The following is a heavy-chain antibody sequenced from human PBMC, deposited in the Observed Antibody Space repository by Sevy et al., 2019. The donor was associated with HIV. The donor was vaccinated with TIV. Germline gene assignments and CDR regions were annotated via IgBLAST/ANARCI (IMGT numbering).Heavy chain of an antibody. CDR3: ARGGSSWYVRYYYGMDV. D-gene: IGHD6-13*01. CDR2: INHSGST. CDR1: GGSFSGYY. V-gene: IGHV4-34*01. J-gene: IGHJ6*02. Sequence: SETLSLTCAVYGGSFSGYYWSWIRQPPGKGLEWIGEINHSGSTNYNPSLKSRVTISVDTSKNKVSLKLSSVTAADTAVYYCARGGSSWYVRYYYGMDVWGQGTTVTVSS.